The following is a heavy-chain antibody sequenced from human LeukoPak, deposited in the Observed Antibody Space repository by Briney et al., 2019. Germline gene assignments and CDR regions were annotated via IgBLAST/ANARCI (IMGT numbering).Heavy chain of an antibody. CDR1: GSTFSTDA. V-gene: IGHV3-21*01. CDR3: ARDTTTMKDVAYWYFDL. D-gene: IGHD3-22*01. CDR2: ISSTSSYI. Sequence: GGSLRLACAASGSTFSTDAMHWVRQAPGKGLEWVSSISSTSSYIYYADSVKGRFTISRDNAKNSLYLQMNSLRAEDTAVYYCARDTTTMKDVAYWYFDLWGRGTLVTVSS. J-gene: IGHJ2*01.